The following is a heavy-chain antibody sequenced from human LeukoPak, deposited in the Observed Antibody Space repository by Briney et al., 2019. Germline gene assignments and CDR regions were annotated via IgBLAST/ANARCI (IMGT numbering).Heavy chain of an antibody. V-gene: IGHV4-31*03. CDR3: ARIIVGASFDY. Sequence: TSETLSLTCTVSGGSVNNGPYYWSWIRPPPGKGLEWIGYISYTGGTYYNPSLESRVSMSVDTSKNQFSLKLSSVTAADTAMYYCARIIVGASFDYWGQGTLVTVSS. CDR2: ISYTGGT. J-gene: IGHJ4*02. CDR1: GGSVNNGPYY. D-gene: IGHD1-26*01.